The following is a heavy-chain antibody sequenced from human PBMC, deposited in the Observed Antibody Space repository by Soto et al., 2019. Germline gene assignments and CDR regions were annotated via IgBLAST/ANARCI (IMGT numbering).Heavy chain of an antibody. CDR2: IYYSGST. J-gene: IGHJ5*02. Sequence: DTLSLTCTVSGGSVSSGSYYWSWIRQPPGKGLEWIGYIYYSGSTNYNPSLKSRVTISVDTSKIQFSLKLSSVTAADTAVYYCAREAAANWFDPWGQGTLVTVSS. D-gene: IGHD6-13*01. V-gene: IGHV4-61*01. CDR3: AREAAANWFDP. CDR1: GGSVSSGSYY.